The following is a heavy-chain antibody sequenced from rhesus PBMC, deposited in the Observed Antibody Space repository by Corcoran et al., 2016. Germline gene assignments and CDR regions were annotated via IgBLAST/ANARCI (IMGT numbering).Heavy chain of an antibody. J-gene: IGHJ6*01. D-gene: IGHD4-35*01. Sequence: QVQLRESGPGLVKPSETLSLTCTVSGASISSNWWSWIRQPPGKGLEWIGEIVGYSESTNYTPSLKSRVTVSKGASKNQFFLKLNSVTAADTAVYYCARDRSYGNSYGLDSWGQGVVVTVSS. V-gene: IGHV4-80*01. CDR1: GASISSNW. CDR2: IVGYSEST. CDR3: ARDRSYGNSYGLDS.